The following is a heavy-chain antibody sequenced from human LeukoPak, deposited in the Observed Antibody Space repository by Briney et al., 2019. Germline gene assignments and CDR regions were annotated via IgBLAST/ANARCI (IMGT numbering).Heavy chain of an antibody. J-gene: IGHJ1*01. CDR1: GFTFSSYW. V-gene: IGHV3-7*03. CDR3: ARPVAGTRSLPFQH. CDR2: IKQDGSEK. D-gene: IGHD6-19*01. Sequence: PGGSLRLSCAASGFTFSSYWMSWVRQAPGKGLEWVANIKQDGSEKYYVDSVKGRFTISRDNAKNSLYLQMNSLRAEDTAVYYCARPVAGTRSLPFQHWGQGTLVTVSS.